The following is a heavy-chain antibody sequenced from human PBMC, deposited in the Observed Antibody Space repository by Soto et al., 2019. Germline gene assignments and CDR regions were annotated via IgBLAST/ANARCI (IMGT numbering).Heavy chain of an antibody. CDR1: GYTFTSYG. D-gene: IGHD3-16*02. J-gene: IGHJ1*01. Sequence: QVQLVQSGAEVKKPGASVKVSCKASGYTFTSYGISWVRQAPGQGLELMGWISAYNGNTNYAQELQGIVTMTTDTSTSTAYMELRSLRSDDTAVYYCARDRGGRRDHIWGSYRSWTSGNFQHWGQGTLVTVSS. V-gene: IGHV1-18*01. CDR2: ISAYNGNT. CDR3: ARDRGGRRDHIWGSYRSWTSGNFQH.